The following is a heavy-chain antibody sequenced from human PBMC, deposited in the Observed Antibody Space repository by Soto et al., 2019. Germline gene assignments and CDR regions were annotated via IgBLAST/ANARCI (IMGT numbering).Heavy chain of an antibody. CDR3: ASGPYYYYGMDV. J-gene: IGHJ6*02. V-gene: IGHV1-69*13. CDR1: GGTFSCYA. CDR2: IIPIFGTA. Sequence: SVKVSCKASGGTFSCYAISWVRQAPGQGLEWMGGIIPIFGTANYAQKFQGRVTITADESTSTAYMELSSLRSEDTAVYYCASGPYYYYGMDVWGQGTTVTVSS.